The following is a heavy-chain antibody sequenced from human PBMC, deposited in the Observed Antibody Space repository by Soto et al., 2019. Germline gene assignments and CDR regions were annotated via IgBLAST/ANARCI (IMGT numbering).Heavy chain of an antibody. CDR2: IIPIFGTA. CDR3: ARDPRITIFGVVPSQGWFDA. V-gene: IGHV1-69*06. D-gene: IGHD3-3*01. CDR1: GGTFSSYA. Sequence: ASVKVSCKASGGTFSSYAISWVRQAPGQGLEWMGGIIPIFGTANYAQKFQGRVTITADKSTSTAYMELSSLRSEDTAVYYCARDPRITIFGVVPSQGWFDAWGQGTLVTVSS. J-gene: IGHJ5*02.